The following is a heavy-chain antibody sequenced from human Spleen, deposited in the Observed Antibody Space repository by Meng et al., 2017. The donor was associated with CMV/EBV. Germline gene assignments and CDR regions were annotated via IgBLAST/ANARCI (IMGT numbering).Heavy chain of an antibody. D-gene: IGHD3-10*01. CDR2: IKQDGSEK. V-gene: IGHV3-7*01. J-gene: IGHJ5*02. Sequence: GESLKISCAASGFTFSGYWMSWMRQAPGKGLEWVANIKQDGSEKYYVGSVEGRFTISRDNAKNSLYLQMNSLRVEDTAVYYCANEGTTWGQGTVGTVSS. CDR1: GFTFSGYW. CDR3: ANEGTT.